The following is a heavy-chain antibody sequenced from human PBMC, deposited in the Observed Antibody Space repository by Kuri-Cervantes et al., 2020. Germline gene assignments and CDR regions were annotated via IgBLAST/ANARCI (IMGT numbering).Heavy chain of an antibody. Sequence: SETLSLTCAVYGGSFSDYYWSWIRQPPGKGLEWIGEINHSGSTNYIPSLKSRITISVDTSKNQFFLKMRSVTAADTAVYYCARSIVVTEGVGDWFDPWGQGTLVTVSS. D-gene: IGHD6-19*01. CDR2: INHSGST. V-gene: IGHV4-34*01. CDR1: GGSFSDYY. J-gene: IGHJ5*02. CDR3: ARSIVVTEGVGDWFDP.